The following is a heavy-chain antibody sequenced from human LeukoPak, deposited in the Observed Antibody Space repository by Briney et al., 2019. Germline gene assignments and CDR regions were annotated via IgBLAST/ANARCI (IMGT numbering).Heavy chain of an antibody. CDR1: GYTFTSYD. CDR3: ARDSYCSGGSCYKPLDY. V-gene: IGHV1-8*01. CDR2: MNPNSGNT. J-gene: IGHJ4*02. Sequence: ASVKVSCKASGYTFTSYDINWVRQATGQGLEWMGWMNPNSGNTGYAQKFQGRVTMTRNTSISTAYMELSSLRSEDTAVYYCARDSYCSGGSCYKPLDYWGQGTLVTVSS. D-gene: IGHD2-15*01.